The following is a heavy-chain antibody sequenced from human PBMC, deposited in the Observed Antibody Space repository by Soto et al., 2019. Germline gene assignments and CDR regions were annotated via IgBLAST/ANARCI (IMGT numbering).Heavy chain of an antibody. CDR2: ISYSGST. Sequence: SETLSLTCTVSGGSISSDSYYWGWIRQSPEKGLEWIASISYSGSTYYNPTLKSRVTISVDTSKNQFSLKLSSVTAEDTAVYYCARDRVESGYPEYFQHWGQGTLVTVSS. CDR1: GGSISSDSYY. CDR3: ARDRVESGYPEYFQH. D-gene: IGHD3-22*01. J-gene: IGHJ1*01. V-gene: IGHV4-39*07.